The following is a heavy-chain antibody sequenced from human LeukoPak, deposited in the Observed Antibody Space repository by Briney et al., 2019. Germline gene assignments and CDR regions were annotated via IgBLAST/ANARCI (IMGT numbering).Heavy chain of an antibody. CDR2: IYYSGST. D-gene: IGHD3-22*01. J-gene: IGHJ4*02. Sequence: SETLSLTCTVSGGSISSSSYYWGWIRQPPGKGLEWIGSIYYSGSTYYNPPLKSRVTVSVDTSKNQFSLNLSSVTAADTAVYYCARLYYDSSGYYQICYFDYWGQGTLVTVSS. V-gene: IGHV4-39*01. CDR1: GGSISSSSYY. CDR3: ARLYYDSSGYYQICYFDY.